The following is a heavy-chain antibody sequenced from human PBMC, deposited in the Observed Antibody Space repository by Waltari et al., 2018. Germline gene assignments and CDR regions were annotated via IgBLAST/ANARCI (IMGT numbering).Heavy chain of an antibody. Sequence: QVQLQESGPGLVRPSETLSLTCTVSGGSVATHYWNRIREPAGKGLGWIGRIQGDGRTNYSPTLSSRFTMSLDTSKNQVSLKRNLVTAADTVMYFCTRGEHDLDVWGQGTTLFVFS. D-gene: IGHD3-3*01. CDR1: GGSVATHY. CDR3: TRGEHDLDV. CDR2: IQGDGRT. J-gene: IGHJ6*02. V-gene: IGHV4-4*07.